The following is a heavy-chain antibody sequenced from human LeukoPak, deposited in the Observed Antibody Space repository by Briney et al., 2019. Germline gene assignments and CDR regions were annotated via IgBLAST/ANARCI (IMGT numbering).Heavy chain of an antibody. CDR1: GYTFTSYY. CDR2: INPSGGST. V-gene: IGHV1-46*01. Sequence: GASVKVSCKASGYTFTSYYMHRVRQAPGQGLEWMGIINPSGGSTSYAQKFQGRVTMTRDTSTSTVYMELSSLRSEDTAVYYCARGLLSGYYDSSGYPDYWGQGTLVTVSS. CDR3: ARGLLSGYYDSSGYPDY. J-gene: IGHJ4*02. D-gene: IGHD3-22*01.